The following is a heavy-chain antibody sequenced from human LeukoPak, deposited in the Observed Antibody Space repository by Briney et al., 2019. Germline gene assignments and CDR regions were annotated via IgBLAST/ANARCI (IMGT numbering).Heavy chain of an antibody. V-gene: IGHV1-2*02. Sequence: ASVKVSCKASGYTFTGYYMHWVRQAPGQGLEWMGWINPNSGGTNYAQKFQGRVTMTRDTSISTAYMELRSLRSDDTAVYYCARDAGVAVAGKFSNYWGQGTLVTVSS. D-gene: IGHD6-19*01. CDR2: INPNSGGT. CDR1: GYTFTGYY. CDR3: ARDAGVAVAGKFSNY. J-gene: IGHJ4*02.